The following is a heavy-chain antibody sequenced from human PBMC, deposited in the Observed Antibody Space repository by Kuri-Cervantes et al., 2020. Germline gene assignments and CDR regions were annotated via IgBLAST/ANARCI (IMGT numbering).Heavy chain of an antibody. D-gene: IGHD6-19*01. CDR3: ARGGPAGSDWLNAFDI. J-gene: IGHJ3*02. Sequence: SATLSLTCTVSGGSISSHYWSWIRQPAGKGLEWIGRIYTSGSTIYNPSLKSRVTISVDTSKNQFSLKLSSVTAEDTAVYYCARGGPAGSDWLNAFDIWGQGTMVTVSS. CDR1: GGSISSHY. CDR2: IYTSGST. V-gene: IGHV4-4*07.